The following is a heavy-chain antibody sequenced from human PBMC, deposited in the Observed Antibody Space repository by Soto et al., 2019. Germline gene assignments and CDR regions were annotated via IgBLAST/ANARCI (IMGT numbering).Heavy chain of an antibody. CDR3: ASKFGELLADAFDI. Sequence: SETLSLTCAVSGGSISSGGYSWSWRRQPPGKGLEWIGYIYHSGSIYHNPSLKSRVTMSLDKSKNQFSLKMTSVTAADTAVYYCASKFGELLADAFDIWGQGTVVTVS. J-gene: IGHJ3*02. V-gene: IGHV4-30-2*01. CDR2: IYHSGSI. CDR1: GGSISSGGYS. D-gene: IGHD3-10*01.